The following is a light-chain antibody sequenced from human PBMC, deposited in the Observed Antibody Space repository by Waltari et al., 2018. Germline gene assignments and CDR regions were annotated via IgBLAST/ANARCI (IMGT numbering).Light chain of an antibody. Sequence: IMLTQSPGTLSLSPGERATLSCRTSQSIGRSLAWYQQKPGQAPMLLIYGASSRATDIPDRFSGSGSGTDFSLTINRLEPEDSALYYCQHYVRLPVTFGQGTKVEIK. J-gene: IGKJ1*01. V-gene: IGKV3-20*01. CDR3: QHYVRLPVT. CDR1: QSIGRS. CDR2: GAS.